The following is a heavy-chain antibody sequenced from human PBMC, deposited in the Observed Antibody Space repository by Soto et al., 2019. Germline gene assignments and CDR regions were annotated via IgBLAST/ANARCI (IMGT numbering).Heavy chain of an antibody. CDR1: GYTFTSYY. J-gene: IGHJ6*02. CDR3: ARDYYDSSGYYYYGMEV. Sequence: ASVKVSCKASGYTFTSYYMHWVRQAPGQGLEWMGIINPSGGSTSYAQKFQGRVTMTRDTSTSTVYMELSSLRSEDTAVYYCARDYYDSSGYYYYGMEVWGQGTTVTVSS. V-gene: IGHV1-46*01. D-gene: IGHD3-22*01. CDR2: INPSGGST.